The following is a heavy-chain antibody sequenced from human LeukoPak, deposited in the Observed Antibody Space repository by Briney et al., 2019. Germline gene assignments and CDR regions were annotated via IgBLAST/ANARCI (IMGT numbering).Heavy chain of an antibody. D-gene: IGHD3-22*01. CDR1: GGSITSSSYY. J-gene: IGHJ3*02. Sequence: PSETLSLTCTVSGGSITSSSYYWGWIRQPPGKGLEWIGSVYYSGSTYYNPSLKSRVTMSVDTSKNQFSLKLTSVTAADTAVYYCARGGLGIVVDGNDAFDIWGQGTMVTVSS. V-gene: IGHV4-39*01. CDR2: VYYSGST. CDR3: ARGGLGIVVDGNDAFDI.